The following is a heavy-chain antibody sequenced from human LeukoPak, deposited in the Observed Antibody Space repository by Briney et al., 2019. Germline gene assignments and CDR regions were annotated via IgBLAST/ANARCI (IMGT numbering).Heavy chain of an antibody. V-gene: IGHV3-23*01. Sequence: PGGSLRLSCAASGFTFRSYVMSWVRQAPGKRLEWVSAITGDGGGTNHADSVKGRFTISRDNPKNTLYLQMDSLRAEDTAVYYCAKETSSGDFVTIDCWGQGTLVTVSS. D-gene: IGHD1-26*01. CDR2: ITGDGGGT. CDR3: AKETSSGDFVTIDC. J-gene: IGHJ4*02. CDR1: GFTFRSYV.